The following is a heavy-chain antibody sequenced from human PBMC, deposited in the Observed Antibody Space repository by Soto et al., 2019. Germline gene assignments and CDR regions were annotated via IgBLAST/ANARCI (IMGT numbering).Heavy chain of an antibody. J-gene: IGHJ3*02. CDR2: INAGNGNT. Sequence: ASVKVSCKASGYTFTSYAMHWVRQAPGQRLEWMGWINAGNGNTKYSQKFQGRVTITRDTSASTAYMELGSLRSEDTAVYYCARLSNVAGSAFDIWGQGTMVTVSS. D-gene: IGHD6-19*01. CDR3: ARLSNVAGSAFDI. V-gene: IGHV1-3*01. CDR1: GYTFTSYA.